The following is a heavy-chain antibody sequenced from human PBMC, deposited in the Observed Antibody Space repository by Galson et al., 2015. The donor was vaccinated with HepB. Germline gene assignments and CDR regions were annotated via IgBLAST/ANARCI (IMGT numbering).Heavy chain of an antibody. Sequence: SLRLSCAASGFTFSNAWMSWVRQAPGKGLEWVGRIRSKTDGGTTDYAAPVKGRFTISRDDSKNTLYLQMNSLKTEDTAVYYCTTDKSVDYYDSSGYYYYYGMDVWGQGTTVTVSS. CDR1: GFTFSNAW. J-gene: IGHJ6*02. CDR3: TTDKSVDYYDSSGYYYYYGMDV. V-gene: IGHV3-15*01. D-gene: IGHD3-22*01. CDR2: IRSKTDGGTT.